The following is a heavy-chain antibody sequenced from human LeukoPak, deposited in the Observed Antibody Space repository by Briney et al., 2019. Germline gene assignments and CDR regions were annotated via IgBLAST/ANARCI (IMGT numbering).Heavy chain of an antibody. CDR1: GFTFSTYG. Sequence: GGSLRLSCAASGFTFSTYGMHWVRQAPGKGLEWMSFIWRDGSNKYYADSVKGRFTISRDNSKNTLYLQMNSLRVEDTAIYYCAKGHLERPFDYWGQGTLVTVSS. D-gene: IGHD1-1*01. J-gene: IGHJ4*02. CDR3: AKGHLERPFDY. CDR2: IWRDGSNK. V-gene: IGHV3-30*02.